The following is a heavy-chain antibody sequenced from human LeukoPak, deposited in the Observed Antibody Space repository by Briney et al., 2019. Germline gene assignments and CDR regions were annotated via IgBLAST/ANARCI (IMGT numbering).Heavy chain of an antibody. D-gene: IGHD2-15*01. CDR1: GFTVSSNY. V-gene: IGHV3-66*01. Sequence: GGSLRLSCAASGFTVSSNYMSWVRQAPGKGLEWVSVIYGGGSTFHADSVQGRFAISRDNSKNMLYLHMNTLRVEDTAVYYCAREGKEPGSGYFDLWGRGTVVIVSS. CDR3: AREGKEPGSGYFDL. CDR2: IYGGGST. J-gene: IGHJ2*01.